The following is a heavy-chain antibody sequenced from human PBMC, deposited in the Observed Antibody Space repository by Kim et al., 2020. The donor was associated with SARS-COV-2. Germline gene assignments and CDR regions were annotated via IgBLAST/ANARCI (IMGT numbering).Heavy chain of an antibody. Sequence: ASVKVSCKASGYTFTSYAMHWVRQAPGQRLEWMGWINAGNGNTKYSQKFQGRVTITRDTSASTAYMELSSLRSEDTAVYYCARGLTPLPAAMASGGMDVWGQGTTVTVSS. V-gene: IGHV1-3*01. CDR3: ARGLTPLPAAMASGGMDV. J-gene: IGHJ6*02. D-gene: IGHD2-2*01. CDR2: INAGNGNT. CDR1: GYTFTSYA.